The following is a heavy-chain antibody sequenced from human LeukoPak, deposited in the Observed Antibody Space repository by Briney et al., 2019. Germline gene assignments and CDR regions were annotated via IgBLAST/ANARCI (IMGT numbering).Heavy chain of an antibody. J-gene: IGHJ4*02. Sequence: AGGSLRLSCAASGFTFSSYSMNWVCQAPGKGLEWVSYISSSSSTIYYADSVKGRFTISRDNAKNSLYLQMNSLRDEDTAVYYCASQVATMGVSASCWGQGTLVTVSS. V-gene: IGHV3-48*02. CDR2: ISSSSSTI. D-gene: IGHD5-12*01. CDR1: GFTFSSYS. CDR3: ASQVATMGVSASC.